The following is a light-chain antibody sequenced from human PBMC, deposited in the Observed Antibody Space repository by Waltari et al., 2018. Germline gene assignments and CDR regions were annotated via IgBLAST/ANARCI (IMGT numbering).Light chain of an antibody. Sequence: QSVLTQPPSGSGTPGQRVTISCSGSSSNIGSNYVYWYQQLPGKAPKLLIYRNNQRPSGVPDRFSGSKSGTSASLAISGRRSEDEADYYCAAWDDTLGGVVFGGGTKLTVL. CDR1: SSNIGSNY. CDR3: AAWDDTLGGVV. CDR2: RNN. J-gene: IGLJ2*01. V-gene: IGLV1-47*01.